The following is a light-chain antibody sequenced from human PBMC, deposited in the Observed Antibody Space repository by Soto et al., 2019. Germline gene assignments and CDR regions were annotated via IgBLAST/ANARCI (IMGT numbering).Light chain of an antibody. J-gene: IGKJ5*01. CDR1: LSFSVS. CDR2: DAS. Sequence: RATLSCRTSLSFSVSLDWYQDTPGQAPRLLTSDASNRATGIPARFSDSGSGTDFTLTISSLEPEDFAVYYCSPLPYCLPIT. CDR3: SPLPYCLPIT. V-gene: IGKV3-11*01.